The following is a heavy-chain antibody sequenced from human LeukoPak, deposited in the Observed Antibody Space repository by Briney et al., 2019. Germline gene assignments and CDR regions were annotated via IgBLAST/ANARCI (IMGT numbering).Heavy chain of an antibody. CDR3: ARYDIMSGGQFDP. CDR1: GYTFTGYY. V-gene: IGHV1-2*02. CDR2: INPNSGGT. D-gene: IGHD3-22*01. J-gene: IGHJ5*02. Sequence: ASVTVSCKASGYTFTGYYMHWVRQAPGQGLEWVGWINPNSGGTNYAQKFQGRVTMTRDTSISTAYMELSRLGSDDTAVYYCARYDIMSGGQFDPWGQGTLVTVSS.